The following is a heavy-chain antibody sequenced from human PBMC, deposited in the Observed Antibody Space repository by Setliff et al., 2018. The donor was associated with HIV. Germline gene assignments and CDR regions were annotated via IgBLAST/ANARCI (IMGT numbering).Heavy chain of an antibody. CDR3: AHYYYDTSGQPFDY. D-gene: IGHD3-22*01. J-gene: IGHJ4*02. CDR1: GDSTSSYY. Sequence: PSETLSLTCPVSGDSTSSYYWSWIRQPPGKGLGWIGYIYTTGSTNYNPSLKSRVTISLDTSKNQLSLKLSSVTAADTDVYYCAHYYYDTSGQPFDYWGQGTLVTVSS. CDR2: IYTTGST. V-gene: IGHV4-4*09.